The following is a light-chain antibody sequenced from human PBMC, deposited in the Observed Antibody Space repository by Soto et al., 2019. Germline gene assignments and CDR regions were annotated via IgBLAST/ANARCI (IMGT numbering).Light chain of an antibody. V-gene: IGKV1-5*01. J-gene: IGKJ1*01. CDR3: QQYTPDSPWA. Sequence: DLQMTQSPSTLSASVGDKITITCRASQSLGNWLAWYQQKPGKAPSLLIYDVSTLHTGVPSRFRGSGSGTEFTLTITNLQPADFATYYCQQYTPDSPWAFGQGTKV. CDR2: DVS. CDR1: QSLGNW.